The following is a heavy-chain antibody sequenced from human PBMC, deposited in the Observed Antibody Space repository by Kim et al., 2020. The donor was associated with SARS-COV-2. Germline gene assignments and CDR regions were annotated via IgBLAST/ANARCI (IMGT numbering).Heavy chain of an antibody. D-gene: IGHD6-13*01. Sequence: SETLSLTCTVSGGSISSSSYYCGWIRQPPGKGLEWIGSMYYSGSTNYNPSLKSRVTIFVDTSKNQFSLKLRSVTAADTAVYYCARQGIRGSSWYLGAFDIWGQGTMVTVSS. CDR2: MYYSGST. CDR3: ARQGIRGSSWYLGAFDI. J-gene: IGHJ3*02. CDR1: GGSISSSSYY. V-gene: IGHV4-39*01.